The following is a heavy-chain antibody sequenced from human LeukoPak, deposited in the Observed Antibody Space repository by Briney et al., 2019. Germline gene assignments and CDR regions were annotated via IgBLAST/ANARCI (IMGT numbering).Heavy chain of an antibody. Sequence: PGGSLRLSCAASGFTFSSYGMHWVRQAPGKGLEWVAFIRYDGSNKYYTDSVKGRFTISRDNSKNTLHLQMNSLRAEDTAVYYCAKDLSGAAYTFDYRGQGTLVTVSS. J-gene: IGHJ4*02. CDR2: IRYDGSNK. D-gene: IGHD3-16*01. CDR1: GFTFSSYG. V-gene: IGHV3-30*02. CDR3: AKDLSGAAYTFDY.